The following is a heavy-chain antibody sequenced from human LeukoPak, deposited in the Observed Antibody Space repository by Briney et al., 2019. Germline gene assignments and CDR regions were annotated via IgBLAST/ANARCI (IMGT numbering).Heavy chain of an antibody. D-gene: IGHD3-22*01. CDR1: GFTFSIYA. J-gene: IGHJ4*02. V-gene: IGHV3-23*01. CDR2: ITSRGEST. Sequence: GGSLRLSCAASGFTFSIYAMSWVRQAPGKGLQWVSSITSRGESTWYADSVKGRFTITRDNFENTLYLQMHSLRAEDTAVYYCARDRPNYYGSDGHYYRRDGDYWGRGTLVSVSS. CDR3: ARDRPNYYGSDGHYYRRDGDY.